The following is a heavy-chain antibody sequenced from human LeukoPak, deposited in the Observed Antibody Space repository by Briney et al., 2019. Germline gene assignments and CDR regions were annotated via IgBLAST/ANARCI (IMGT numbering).Heavy chain of an antibody. CDR2: IKQDGSEK. J-gene: IGHJ4*02. D-gene: IGHD6-19*01. Sequence: GGSLRLSCAASGFTFISYWMSWVRQAPGKGLEWVANIKQDGSEKYYVDSVKGRFTISRDNAKNSLYLQMNSLRAEDTAVYYCARDRRGSSGWSWNYFDYWGQGTLVTVSS. CDR3: ARDRRGSSGWSWNYFDY. CDR1: GFTFISYW. V-gene: IGHV3-7*01.